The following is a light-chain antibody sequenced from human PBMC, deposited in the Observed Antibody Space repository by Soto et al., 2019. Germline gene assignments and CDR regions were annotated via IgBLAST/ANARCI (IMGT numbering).Light chain of an antibody. J-gene: IGLJ3*02. CDR2: GNS. CDR3: QSYDSSLGGSV. Sequence: QSVLTQPPSVSGAPGQRVTISCTGSSSNIGAGYDVHWYQQLPGTAPKLLIYGNSHRPSGVPDRFSGSKSGTSASLAITGLQAEDGADYYCQSYDSSLGGSVFGGGTKLTVL. CDR1: SSNIGAGYD. V-gene: IGLV1-40*01.